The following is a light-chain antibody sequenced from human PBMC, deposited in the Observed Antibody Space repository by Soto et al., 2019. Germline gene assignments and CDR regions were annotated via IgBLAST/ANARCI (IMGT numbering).Light chain of an antibody. CDR1: NSDVGSYKL. CDR2: EDS. J-gene: IGLJ1*01. Sequence: QSALTQPASVSGSPGQSITISCIGTNSDVGSYKLVSWYQQHPGKAPKLIIYEDSRRPSGVSNRFSGSKSDNTASLTISGLQAEDEADYHCCSYAGSNSYVFGTGTKLTVL. CDR3: CSYAGSNSYV. V-gene: IGLV2-23*01.